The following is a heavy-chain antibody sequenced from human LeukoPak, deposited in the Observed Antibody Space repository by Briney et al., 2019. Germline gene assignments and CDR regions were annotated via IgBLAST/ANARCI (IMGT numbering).Heavy chain of an antibody. CDR2: ISYDGSNK. Sequence: GGSLRLSCAASGFTFSSYGMHWVRQAPGKGPEWVAVISYDGSNKYYADSVKGRFTISRDNSKNTLYLQMNSLRAEDTAVYYCARDSRGYCSGGSCYGPNWFDPWGQGTLVTVSS. V-gene: IGHV3-30*03. J-gene: IGHJ5*02. CDR3: ARDSRGYCSGGSCYGPNWFDP. CDR1: GFTFSSYG. D-gene: IGHD2-15*01.